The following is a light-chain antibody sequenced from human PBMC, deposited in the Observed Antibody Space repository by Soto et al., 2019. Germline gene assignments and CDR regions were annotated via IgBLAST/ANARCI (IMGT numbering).Light chain of an antibody. Sequence: QSVLTQPASVSGSPGQSITISCTGTSSDVGGYKYVSWCQQHPGKAPKLIIYEVSNRPSGVSNRFSGSKSGNTASLTISGLQAEDETDYYCNSFTSSSTYAFGTGTKLTVL. J-gene: IGLJ1*01. CDR2: EVS. V-gene: IGLV2-14*01. CDR1: SSDVGGYKY. CDR3: NSFTSSSTYA.